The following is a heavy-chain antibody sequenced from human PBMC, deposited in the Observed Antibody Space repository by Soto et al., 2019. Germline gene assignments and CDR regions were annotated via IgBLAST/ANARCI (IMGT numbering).Heavy chain of an antibody. Sequence: SETLSLTCTVSGGSISTTTYYWDWVRQPPGKGLEWIGNIYYTGRTYYNPSLKSRVTISVDTSNNRFSLRLNSVTAADTAVYYCGRDSGIWFGELSYGLDVWGQGTTVTVSS. J-gene: IGHJ6*02. CDR2: IYYTGRT. V-gene: IGHV4-39*02. D-gene: IGHD3-10*01. CDR3: GRDSGIWFGELSYGLDV. CDR1: GGSISTTTYY.